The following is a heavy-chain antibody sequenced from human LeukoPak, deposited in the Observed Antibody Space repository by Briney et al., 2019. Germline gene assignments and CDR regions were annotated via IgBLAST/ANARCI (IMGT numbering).Heavy chain of an antibody. Sequence: GGSLRLSFAAFGFTFCDYYMSWIRQAPGKGLEWVSYISKSGSDSNFADSVKGRFTISGDNAKNTLYLQMNSLRAEDTAVYYCSRDLRDCWSGYLDYWGQGTLVTVSS. CDR3: SRDLRDCWSGYLDY. D-gene: IGHD3-3*01. V-gene: IGHV3-11*06. CDR1: GFTFCDYY. CDR2: ISKSGSDS. J-gene: IGHJ4*02.